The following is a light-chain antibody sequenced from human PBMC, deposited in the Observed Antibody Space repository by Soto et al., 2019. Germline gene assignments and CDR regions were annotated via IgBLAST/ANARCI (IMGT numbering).Light chain of an antibody. Sequence: PGERATLSCRASQSVSRYLAWYQQKPGQAPRLLIYDASNRATGIPARFSGSGSGTDFTLTISSLEPEDFAVYYCQQRSNWPPVTFGQGTRLEIK. CDR1: QSVSRY. CDR3: QQRSNWPPVT. CDR2: DAS. J-gene: IGKJ5*01. V-gene: IGKV3-11*01.